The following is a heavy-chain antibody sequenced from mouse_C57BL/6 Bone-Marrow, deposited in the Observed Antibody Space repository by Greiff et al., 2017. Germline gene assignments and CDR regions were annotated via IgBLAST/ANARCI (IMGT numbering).Heavy chain of an antibody. Sequence: EVQLQQSGPELVKPGASVKISCKASGYTFTDYYMNWVKQSHGKSLEWIGDINPNNGGTSYNQKFKGKATLTVDKSSSTAYMVLRSLTSEDSAVYYCARITTVVGGYWGQGTTLTVSS. J-gene: IGHJ2*01. D-gene: IGHD1-1*01. CDR2: INPNNGGT. CDR1: GYTFTDYY. V-gene: IGHV1-26*01. CDR3: ARITTVVGGY.